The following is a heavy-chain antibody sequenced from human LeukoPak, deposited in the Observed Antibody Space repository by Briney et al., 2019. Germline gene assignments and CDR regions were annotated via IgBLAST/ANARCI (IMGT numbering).Heavy chain of an antibody. CDR1: GYTFTSYG. CDR3: ARGLLRFLEWLPDGFDY. J-gene: IGHJ4*02. V-gene: IGHV1-18*01. CDR2: ISAYNGNT. Sequence: SVKVSCKASGYTFTSYGISWVRQAPGQGLEWMGWISAYNGNTNYAQKLQGRVTMTTDTSTSTAYMELRSLRSDDTAVYYCARGLLRFLEWLPDGFDYWGQGTLVTVSS. D-gene: IGHD3-3*01.